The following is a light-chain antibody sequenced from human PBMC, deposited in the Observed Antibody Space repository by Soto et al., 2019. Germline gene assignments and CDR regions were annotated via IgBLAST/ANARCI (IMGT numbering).Light chain of an antibody. V-gene: IGLV2-8*01. Sequence: QSALTQPPSASGSPGQSVTISCTGTSSDIGGYNYVSWYQQHPGKAPKLMILEVSKRPSGVPDRFSGSKSGNTASLTVSGLQAEDEAAYSCSSYAGSNYVLFGGGTKVTVL. CDR1: SSDIGGYNY. CDR2: EVS. J-gene: IGLJ2*01. CDR3: SSYAGSNYVL.